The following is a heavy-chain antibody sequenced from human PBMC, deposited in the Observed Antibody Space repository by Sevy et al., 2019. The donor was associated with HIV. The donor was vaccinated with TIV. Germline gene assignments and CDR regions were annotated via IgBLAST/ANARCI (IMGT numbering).Heavy chain of an antibody. Sequence: GVSLRLSCAASGFTFDDYAMHWVRQAPGKGLEWVSGISWNSGSIGYADSVKGRFTISRDNAKNSLYLQMNSLRAEDMALYYCAKDTRGALGGYLDYWGQGTLVTVSS. CDR1: GFTFDDYA. J-gene: IGHJ4*02. CDR2: ISWNSGSI. V-gene: IGHV3-9*03. D-gene: IGHD2-15*01. CDR3: AKDTRGALGGYLDY.